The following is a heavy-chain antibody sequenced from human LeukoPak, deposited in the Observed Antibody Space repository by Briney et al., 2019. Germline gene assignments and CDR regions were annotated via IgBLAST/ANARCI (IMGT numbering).Heavy chain of an antibody. J-gene: IGHJ4*02. CDR3: AREVVSAAKYDY. CDR2: IYTSGST. V-gene: IGHV4-61*02. D-gene: IGHD2-2*01. Sequence: SETLSLTCTVSGGSISSGSYYWSWIRQPAGKGLEWIGRIYTSGSTNYNPSLKSRVTISVDTSKNQFSLKLSSVTAADTAVYYCAREVVSAAKYDYCGQGTMVTVSS. CDR1: GGSISSGSYY.